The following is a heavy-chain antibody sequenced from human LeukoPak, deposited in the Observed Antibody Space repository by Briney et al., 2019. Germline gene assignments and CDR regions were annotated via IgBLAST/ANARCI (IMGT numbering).Heavy chain of an antibody. CDR3: AKNSSGGYSDY. CDR1: GYTFTSSG. D-gene: IGHD6-19*01. J-gene: IGHJ4*02. V-gene: IGHV1-18*01. Sequence: GASVKVSCKTSGYTFTSSGITWVRQAPGQGLEWMGWISTYNGYSKYAQSLQGRVTMTADTSTSTAYMELSSLRSDDTAVYYCAKNSSGGYSDYWGQGTLVTVSS. CDR2: ISTYNGYS.